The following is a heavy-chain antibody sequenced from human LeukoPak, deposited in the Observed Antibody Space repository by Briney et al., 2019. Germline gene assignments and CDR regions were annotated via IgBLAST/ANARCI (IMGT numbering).Heavy chain of an antibody. J-gene: IGHJ5*02. Sequence: SQTLSLTCAISGDRFSSNSAAWNWIRQSPSRGLEWLGRTYYRSKWYNDYAVSVKSRITINPDTSKNQFSLQLNSVTPEDTAVYYCARDLSTIPNYDFWSGYYLSWFDPWGQGTLVTVSS. D-gene: IGHD3-3*01. CDR3: ARDLSTIPNYDFWSGYYLSWFDP. V-gene: IGHV6-1*01. CDR1: GDRFSSNSAA. CDR2: TYYRSKWYN.